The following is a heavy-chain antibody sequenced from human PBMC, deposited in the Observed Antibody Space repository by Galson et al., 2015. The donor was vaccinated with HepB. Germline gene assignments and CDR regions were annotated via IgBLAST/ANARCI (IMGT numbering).Heavy chain of an antibody. CDR3: AKVQYSSSWYVDGNFDY. CDR2: ISYDGSNK. Sequence: SLRLSCAASGFTFSSYGMHWVRQAPGKGLEWVAVISYDGSNKYYADSVKGRFTISRDNSKNTLYLQMNSLRAEDTAVYYCAKVQYSSSWYVDGNFDYWGQGTLVTVSS. CDR1: GFTFSSYG. D-gene: IGHD6-13*01. V-gene: IGHV3-30*18. J-gene: IGHJ4*02.